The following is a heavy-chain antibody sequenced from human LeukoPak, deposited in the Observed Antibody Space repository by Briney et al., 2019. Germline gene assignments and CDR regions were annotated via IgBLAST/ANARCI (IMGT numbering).Heavy chain of an antibody. D-gene: IGHD4-17*01. J-gene: IGHJ4*02. CDR2: ISYDGSNK. CDR1: GFTFSSYG. V-gene: IGHV3-30*03. Sequence: GGSLRLSCAASGFTFSSYGMHWVRQAPGKGLEWVAVISYDGSNKYYADSVKGRFTISRDNSKNTLYLQMNSLRAEDTAVYYCASLTTVTKTNYGGQGTLVTVSS. CDR3: ASLTTVTKTNY.